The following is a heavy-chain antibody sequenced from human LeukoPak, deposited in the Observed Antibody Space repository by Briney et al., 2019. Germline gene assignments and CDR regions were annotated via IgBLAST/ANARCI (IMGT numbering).Heavy chain of an antibody. D-gene: IGHD6-19*01. CDR1: GDSITGFY. Sequence: SETLSLTCTESGDSITGFYRSSVPQPPGQGLEWIGYIYYSGSTTYNTSLKSRVTISIATSKNQFSLKLNSVTDADTAVYYLAREAVAVLDYGGQGNLVTVST. V-gene: IGHV4-59*12. CDR2: IYYSGST. CDR3: AREAVAVLDY. J-gene: IGHJ4*02.